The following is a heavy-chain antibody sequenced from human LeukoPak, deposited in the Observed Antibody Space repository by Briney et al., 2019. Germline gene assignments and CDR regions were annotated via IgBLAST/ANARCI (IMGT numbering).Heavy chain of an antibody. J-gene: IGHJ3*02. CDR1: GYTFTNYG. Sequence: ASVKVSCKASGYTFTNYGISWVRQAPGQGLEWMGWISAYNGNTNYAQQFQGRVTMTTDTSTSTAYMELRSLRSDDTAVYYCARPRNYYDSSGYYYRHDAFDIGGQGTMVTVSA. CDR2: ISAYNGNT. D-gene: IGHD3-22*01. CDR3: ARPRNYYDSSGYYYRHDAFDI. V-gene: IGHV1-18*01.